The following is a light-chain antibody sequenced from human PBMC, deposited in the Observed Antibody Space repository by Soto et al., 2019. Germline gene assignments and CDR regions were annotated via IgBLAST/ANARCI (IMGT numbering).Light chain of an antibody. J-gene: IGKJ1*01. CDR3: LQYNSYPQT. CDR2: ASS. Sequence: DVQMTQSPSSLSASVGDRVTITCRASQCIRNDVGWYQQKPGKAPKRLIYASSSLQSRVPSRFSGSGSGTEFTLTISSLQPEDFATYYCLQYNSYPQTFGQGTKVEIK. V-gene: IGKV1-17*01. CDR1: QCIRND.